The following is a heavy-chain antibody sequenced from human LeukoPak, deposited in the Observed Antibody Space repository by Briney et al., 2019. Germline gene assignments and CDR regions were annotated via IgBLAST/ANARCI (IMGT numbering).Heavy chain of an antibody. CDR2: IYPGDSDT. D-gene: IGHD6-13*01. J-gene: IGHJ4*02. V-gene: IGHV5-51*01. CDR1: GSTFTSYW. Sequence: GESLQISGQGSGSTFTSYWIGWVRQLPGKGLEWMGIIYPGDSDTRYSPSFQGQVTISADKSISTAYLQWSSLKASDTAMYYCARPHSSSWYSPIDYWGQGTLVTVSS. CDR3: ARPHSSSWYSPIDY.